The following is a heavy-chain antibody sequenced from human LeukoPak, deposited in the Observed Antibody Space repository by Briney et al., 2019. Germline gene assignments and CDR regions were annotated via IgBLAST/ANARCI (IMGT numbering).Heavy chain of an antibody. CDR1: GGSFSGYY. J-gene: IGHJ6*03. D-gene: IGHD2-15*01. CDR3: ARTQPCSGGSCYLRRSYYYYYMDV. CDR2: INHSGST. V-gene: IGHV4-34*01. Sequence: SETLSLTCAVYGGSFSGYYWSCIRQPPGKGLEWIGEINHSGSTNYNPSLKSRVTISVDTSKNQFSLKLSSVTAADTAVYYCARTQPCSGGSCYLRRSYYYYYMDVWGKGTTVTVSS.